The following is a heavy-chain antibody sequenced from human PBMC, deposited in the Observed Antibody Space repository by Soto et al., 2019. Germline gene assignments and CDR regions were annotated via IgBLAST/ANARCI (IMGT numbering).Heavy chain of an antibody. CDR2: IYWDDTK. D-gene: IGHD6-19*01. J-gene: IGHJ4*02. CDR3: AHGSGWLSDQ. CDR1: GFSFSTTAVG. V-gene: IGHV2-5*02. Sequence: QITLKESGPTLVKPTQTLTLTCTFSGFSFSTTAVGVNWIRQPPGKPLEWLALIYWDDTKHYSSSLKNRPTISKDTSKNQVVLTMTNMDPVDTATYYCAHGSGWLSDQWGQGTLVTVSS.